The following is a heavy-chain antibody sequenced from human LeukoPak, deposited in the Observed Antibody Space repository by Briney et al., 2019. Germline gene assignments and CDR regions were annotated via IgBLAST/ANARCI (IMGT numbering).Heavy chain of an antibody. D-gene: IGHD2-15*01. Sequence: SETLSLTCAVYGGSFSGYYWSWIRQPPGKGLEWIGEINHSGSTNYNPSLKSRVTISVDTSKNQFSLKLSSVTAADTAVYYCARIGSGLYYYYYYMDVWGKGTTVTVSS. CDR3: ARIGSGLYYYYYYMDV. V-gene: IGHV4-34*01. CDR1: GGSFSGYY. CDR2: INHSGST. J-gene: IGHJ6*03.